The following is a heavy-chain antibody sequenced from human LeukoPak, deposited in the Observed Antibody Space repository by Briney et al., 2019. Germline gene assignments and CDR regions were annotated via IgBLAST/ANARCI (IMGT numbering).Heavy chain of an antibody. Sequence: PGGSLRLSCAASGFTVSSNYMSWVRQAPGKGLEWVSVIYSGGSTYYADSVKDRFTISRDNYKNTLYLHMNKLRAEDTDVYYCAREDRESSLLVYWGQGTLVTVSS. CDR2: IYSGGST. CDR1: GFTVSSNY. D-gene: IGHD6-13*01. V-gene: IGHV3-66*01. J-gene: IGHJ4*02. CDR3: AREDRESSLLVY.